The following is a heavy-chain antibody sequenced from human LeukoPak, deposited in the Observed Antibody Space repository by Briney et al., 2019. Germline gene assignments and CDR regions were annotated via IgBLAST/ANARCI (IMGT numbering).Heavy chain of an antibody. CDR1: GYSFTSYA. J-gene: IGHJ6*02. D-gene: IGHD3-22*01. V-gene: IGHV7-4-1*02. CDR3: ARHPYDSSGYYYYYYGMDV. CDR2: INTNTGNP. Sequence: ASVKVSCKASGYSFTSYAMNWVRQAPGQGREWMGWINTNTGNPTYAQGFTGRFVFSLDTSVSTAYLQISSLKAEDTAVYYCARHPYDSSGYYYYYYGMDVWGQGTTVTVSS.